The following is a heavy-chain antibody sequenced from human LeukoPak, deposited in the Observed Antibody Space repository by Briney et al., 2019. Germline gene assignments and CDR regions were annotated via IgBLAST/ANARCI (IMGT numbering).Heavy chain of an antibody. CDR2: TYYRSTWYN. CDR3: ATSTAAGTNAFDI. CDR1: GDSVSSNSAA. Sequence: SQTLSLTCVISGDSVSSNSAAWNWIRPSPSRGLEWLGRTYYRSTWYNDYAVSVKSRITISPDTSKNQFSLQLNSVTPEDTAVYYCATSTAAGTNAFDIWGQGTMVTVSS. J-gene: IGHJ3*02. D-gene: IGHD6-13*01. V-gene: IGHV6-1*01.